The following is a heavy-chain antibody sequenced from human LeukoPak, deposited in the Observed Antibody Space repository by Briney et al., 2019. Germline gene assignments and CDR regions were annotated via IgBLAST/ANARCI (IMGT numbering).Heavy chain of an antibody. Sequence: SETLSLXCTVSGGSISSGDYYWSWIRQPPGKGPEWIGYIYYSGITYYNPSLKSRVTISVDTSKNQFSLKLSSVTAADTAVYYCARGLSLYDFSNPYYYYYYMDVWGKGTTVTVSS. V-gene: IGHV4-30-4*08. J-gene: IGHJ6*03. CDR2: IYYSGIT. CDR1: GGSISSGDYY. D-gene: IGHD3-3*01. CDR3: ARGLSLYDFSNPYYYYYYMDV.